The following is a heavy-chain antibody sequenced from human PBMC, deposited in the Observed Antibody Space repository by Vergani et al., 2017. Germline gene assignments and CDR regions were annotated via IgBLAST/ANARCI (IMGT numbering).Heavy chain of an antibody. J-gene: IGHJ6*03. CDR3: ARGVPGDYDFWSGYKIYYYYVDF. CDR1: GGSISSYH. D-gene: IGHD3-3*01. Sequence: QVQLQESGPGLVKPSETLSLTCPVSGGSISSYHWSWIRQPPGKGLEWIGYIYYSGSTNYNPSLKSRVTISVDTSKNQFSLKLSSVTAADTAVYYCARGVPGDYDFWSGYKIYYYYVDFWGKGTTVTVSS. CDR2: IYYSGST. V-gene: IGHV4-59*01.